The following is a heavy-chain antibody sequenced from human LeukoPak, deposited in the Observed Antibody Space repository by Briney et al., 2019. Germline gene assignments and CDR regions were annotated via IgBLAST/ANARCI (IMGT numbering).Heavy chain of an antibody. D-gene: IGHD3-22*01. CDR2: ISYDGSNK. CDR3: AKGSYDSSGYYYGTFDY. V-gene: IGHV3-30*18. J-gene: IGHJ4*02. CDR1: GFTFSSYG. Sequence: GGSLRLSCAASGFTFSSYGMHWVRQAPGKGLEWVAVISYDGSNKYYADSVKGRFTISRDNSKNTLYLQMNSLRAEDTAVYYCAKGSYDSSGYYYGTFDYWGQGTLVTVSS.